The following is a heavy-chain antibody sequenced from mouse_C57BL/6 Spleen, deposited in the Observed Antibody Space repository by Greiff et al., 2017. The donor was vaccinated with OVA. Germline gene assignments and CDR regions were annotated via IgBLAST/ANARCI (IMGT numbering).Heavy chain of an antibody. CDR3: ARPSIYYGNLFAY. CDR2: INPYNGGT. J-gene: IGHJ3*01. D-gene: IGHD2-1*01. CDR1: GYTFTDYY. V-gene: IGHV1-19*01. Sequence: VQLQQSGPVLVKPGASVKMSCKASGYTFTDYYMNWVKQSHGKSLEWIGVINPYNGGTSYNQKFKGKATLTVDKSSSTAYMELNSLTSEDSAVYYCARPSIYYGNLFAYWGQGTLGTVSA.